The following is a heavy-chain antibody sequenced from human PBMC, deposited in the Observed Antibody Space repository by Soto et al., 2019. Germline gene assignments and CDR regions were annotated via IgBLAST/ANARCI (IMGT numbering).Heavy chain of an antibody. CDR3: ARVKWSGSYYYFDY. Sequence: PGGSLRLSCAASGFTFSSNWLSWVRQAPGKGLEWVANIKQDGSEKYYVYSGKGRFTISRDNAKNSLYLQMNRLRAEDTAVYYCARVKWSGSYYYFDYWGQGXLVTVSS. J-gene: IGHJ4*02. CDR1: GFTFSSNW. V-gene: IGHV3-7*04. CDR2: IKQDGSEK. D-gene: IGHD1-26*01.